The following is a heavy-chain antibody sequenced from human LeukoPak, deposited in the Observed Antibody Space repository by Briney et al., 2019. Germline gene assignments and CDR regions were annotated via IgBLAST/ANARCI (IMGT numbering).Heavy chain of an antibody. CDR2: ISGSGGST. CDR1: GFTFSSYA. J-gene: IGHJ4*02. CDR3: AKDLYCSSTSGYDYY. V-gene: IGHV3-23*01. D-gene: IGHD2-2*01. Sequence: PGGSLRLSCAASGFTFSSYAMSWVRQAPGKGLEWVSAISGSGGSTYYADSVKGRFTISRDNSKNTLYLQMNSLRAEDTAVYYCAKDLYCSSTSGYDYYWGQGTLVTVSS.